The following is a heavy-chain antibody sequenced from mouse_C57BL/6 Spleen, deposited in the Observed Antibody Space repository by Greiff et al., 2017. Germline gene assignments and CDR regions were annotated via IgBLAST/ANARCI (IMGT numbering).Heavy chain of an antibody. J-gene: IGHJ1*03. D-gene: IGHD2-2*01. CDR2: IHPNSGST. CDR1: GYTFTSYW. V-gene: IGHV1-64*01. CDR3: ARAGDGYDGVGGYFDV. Sequence: QVQLQQPGAELVKPGASVKLSCKASGYTFTSYWMHWVKQRPGQGLEWIGMIHPNSGSTNYNEKFKSKATLTVDKSSSTAYMQLSSRTSEDSGVYYCARAGDGYDGVGGYFDVWGTGTTVTVSS.